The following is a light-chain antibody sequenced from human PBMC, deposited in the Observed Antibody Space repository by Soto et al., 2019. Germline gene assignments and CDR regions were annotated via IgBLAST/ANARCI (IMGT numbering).Light chain of an antibody. V-gene: IGKV2-28*01. J-gene: IGKJ4*01. CDR2: LGS. CDR1: QSLLHSNGYNY. CDR3: MQALQTLLT. Sequence: DIVMTQSPLSLPVTPGEPASISCRSSQSLLHSNGYNYLDWYLQKPGQSPQFLIYLGSNRASGVPDRFSGSGSGTDFTLKISRVEAEDVGVYYCMQALQTLLTFGGGTKVEIK.